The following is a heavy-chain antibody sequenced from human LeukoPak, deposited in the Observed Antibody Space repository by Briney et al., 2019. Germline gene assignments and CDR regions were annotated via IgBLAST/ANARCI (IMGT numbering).Heavy chain of an antibody. J-gene: IGHJ4*02. V-gene: IGHV4-39*07. Sequence: SETLSLTCTVSGGSISSSSYYWGWIRQPPGKGLEWIGSIYYSGSTYYNPSLKSRVTISVDTSKNQFSLKLSSVTAADTAVYYCARVPSMVRGVFFPYYFDYWGQGTLVTVSS. D-gene: IGHD3-10*01. CDR3: ARVPSMVRGVFFPYYFDY. CDR2: IYYSGST. CDR1: GGSISSSSYY.